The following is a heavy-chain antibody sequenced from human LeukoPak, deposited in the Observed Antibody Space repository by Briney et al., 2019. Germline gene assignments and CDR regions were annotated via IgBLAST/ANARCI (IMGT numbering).Heavy chain of an antibody. D-gene: IGHD4-17*01. CDR2: IRYDGSKE. Sequence: PGGSLRLSCAASGFTFSSYGMCWVRQAPGKGLEWVSVIRYDGSKEYYADSVKGRFTISRDNSRNTLYFQMNSLRVEDTAVYYCARGKGVTTDGYFDLWGRGTLVTVSS. CDR3: ARGKGVTTDGYFDL. J-gene: IGHJ2*01. CDR1: GFTFSSYG. V-gene: IGHV3-33*07.